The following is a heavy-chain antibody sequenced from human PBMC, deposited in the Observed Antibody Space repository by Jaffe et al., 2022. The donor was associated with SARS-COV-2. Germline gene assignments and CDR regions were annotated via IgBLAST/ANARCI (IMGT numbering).Heavy chain of an antibody. CDR1: GFTFNTYW. CDR2: IKQDGGET. CDR3: ARENHATFDI. Sequence: EVQLVQSGGGLVQPGGSLRLSCAASGFTFNTYWMSWVRQAPGKRLEWVASIKQDGGETFYVASAKGRLTISRDNAKNSLYLQMNSPRGEDTAVYYCARENHATFDIWGQGTMVTVSS. J-gene: IGHJ3*02. V-gene: IGHV3-7*01.